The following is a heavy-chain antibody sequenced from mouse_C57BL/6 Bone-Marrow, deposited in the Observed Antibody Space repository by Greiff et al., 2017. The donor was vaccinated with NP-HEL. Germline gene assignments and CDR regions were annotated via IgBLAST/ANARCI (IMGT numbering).Heavy chain of an antibody. Sequence: VKLMESGPGLVQPSQSLSITCTVSGFSLTSYGVHWVRQSPGKGLEWLGVIWRGGSTDYNAAFMSRLSITKDNSKSQVFFKMNSLQADDTAIYYCAKNDGYSYYYAMDYWGQGTSVTVSS. D-gene: IGHD2-3*01. J-gene: IGHJ4*01. CDR2: IWRGGST. V-gene: IGHV2-5*01. CDR3: AKNDGYSYYYAMDY. CDR1: GFSLTSYG.